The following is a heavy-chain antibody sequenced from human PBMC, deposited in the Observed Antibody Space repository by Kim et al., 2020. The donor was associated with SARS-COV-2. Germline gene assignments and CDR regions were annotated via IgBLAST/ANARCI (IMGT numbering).Heavy chain of an antibody. V-gene: IGHV3-9*01. D-gene: IGHD5-12*01. CDR3: AKVRDIVATIGWFDP. Sequence: DSVKGRFTISRDNAKNSLYLQMNSLRAEDTALYYCAKVRDIVATIGWFDPWGQGTLVTVSS. J-gene: IGHJ5*02.